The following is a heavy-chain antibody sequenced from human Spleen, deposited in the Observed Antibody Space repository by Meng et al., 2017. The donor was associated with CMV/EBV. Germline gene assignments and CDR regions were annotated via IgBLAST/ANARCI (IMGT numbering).Heavy chain of an antibody. CDR3: VPHDFPMDV. D-gene: IGHD3-3*01. CDR1: RFTLSSYW. CDR2: IGQRGGDR. V-gene: IGHV3-7*01. Sequence: GESLKISCAASRFTLSSYWMSWVRQAPGKGLEWVANIGQRGGDRDYAGSVRGRFTISRDNAKNSLYLQMNSLRVEDTAVYYCVPHDFPMDVWGQGTTVTVSS. J-gene: IGHJ6*02.